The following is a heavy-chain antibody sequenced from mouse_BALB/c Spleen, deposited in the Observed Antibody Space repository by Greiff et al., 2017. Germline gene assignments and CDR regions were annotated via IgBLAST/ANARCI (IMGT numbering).Heavy chain of an antibody. J-gene: IGHJ4*01. CDR3: NDYDYDSAMDY. V-gene: IGHV14-4*02. D-gene: IGHD2-4*01. Sequence: VTLQESGAELVRSGDSVKLSCTASGFTITDYYMHWVKQRPEQGLEWIGWSDPENGDTEYAPKFQGRATMTADTSSNTAYLQLSRLTSEDTAVYCCNDYDYDSAMDYWGQGTSVTVSS. CDR2: SDPENGDT. CDR1: GFTITDYY.